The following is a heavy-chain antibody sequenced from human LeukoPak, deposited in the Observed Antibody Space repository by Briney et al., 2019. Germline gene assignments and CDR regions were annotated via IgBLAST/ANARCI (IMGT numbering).Heavy chain of an antibody. J-gene: IGHJ4*02. D-gene: IGHD4-17*01. CDR3: ARRGDYGDYVGKSVSDY. V-gene: IGHV4-4*02. CDR1: GGSISSSNW. CDR2: IYHSGST. Sequence: SETLSLTCAVSGGSISSSNWWTWVRQPPGKGLEWIGEIYHSGSTNYNPSLKTRVTISVDKSKNQFSLKLSSVTAADTAVYYCARRGDYGDYVGKSVSDYWGQGTLVTVSS.